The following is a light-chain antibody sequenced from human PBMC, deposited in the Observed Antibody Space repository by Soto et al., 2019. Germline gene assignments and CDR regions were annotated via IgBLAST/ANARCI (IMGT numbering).Light chain of an antibody. CDR2: DAS. J-gene: IGKJ5*01. CDR1: QDISSS. Sequence: EIQMTQSPSSLSASVGDRVTVTCQASQDISSSLNWYQQKPGKAPKLLIYDASNLETGVPSRFSGSGSGTDFTFTISSLQPEDIGTYYCQQYHNLPITFGQGTRLEI. V-gene: IGKV1-33*01. CDR3: QQYHNLPIT.